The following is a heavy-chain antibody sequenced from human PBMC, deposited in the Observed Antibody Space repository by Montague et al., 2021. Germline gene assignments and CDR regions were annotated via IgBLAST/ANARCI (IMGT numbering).Heavy chain of an antibody. J-gene: IGHJ4*02. CDR2: IHRRGSPT. Sequence: SLRLSCAASGFTFSRFAMSWVRQAPGKGLEWVSIIHRRGSPTYYGDSAKGRFTISRDDSKNMLYLQLNSLRAEDTAVYYCAKDRGDSSGWPIFDYWGQGTLVTVSS. CDR1: GFTFSRFA. CDR3: AKDRGDSSGWPIFDY. V-gene: IGHV3-23*03. D-gene: IGHD6-19*01.